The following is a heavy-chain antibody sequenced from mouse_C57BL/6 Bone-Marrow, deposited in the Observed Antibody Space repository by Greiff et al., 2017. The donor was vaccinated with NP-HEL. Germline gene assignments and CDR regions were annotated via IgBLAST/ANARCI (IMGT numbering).Heavy chain of an antibody. V-gene: IGHV5-17*01. D-gene: IGHD2-5*01. CDR2: ISSGSSTT. Sequence: EVKVVESGGGLVKPGGSLKLSCAASGFTFSDYGMHWVRQAPEKGLEWVAYISSGSSTTYYADTVKGRFTISRDKAKNTLFLQMTSLRSEDTAMYYCARINYYSIRMDYWGQGTSVTVSS. CDR3: ARINYYSIRMDY. CDR1: GFTFSDYG. J-gene: IGHJ4*01.